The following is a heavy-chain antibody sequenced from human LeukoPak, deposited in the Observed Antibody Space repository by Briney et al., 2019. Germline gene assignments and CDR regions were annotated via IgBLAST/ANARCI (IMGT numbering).Heavy chain of an antibody. V-gene: IGHV1-46*01. CDR2: INPSGGST. Sequence: RASVKVSCKASAYTFTGYYTHWLRQAPGQGLEWMGIINPSGGSTSYAQKFQGRVTMTRDTSTSTVYMELSSLRSEDTAVYYCAGEAAAGTGGFDYWGQGTLVTVSS. CDR3: AGEAAAGTGGFDY. J-gene: IGHJ4*02. CDR1: AYTFTGYY. D-gene: IGHD6-13*01.